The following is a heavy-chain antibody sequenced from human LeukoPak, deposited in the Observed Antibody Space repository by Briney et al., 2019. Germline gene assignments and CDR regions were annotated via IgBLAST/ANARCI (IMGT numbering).Heavy chain of an antibody. Sequence: ASVKVSCKASGYTFTSYGISWVRQAPGQGLEWMGWISVYNGNTNYAQKLQGRVTMTTDISTSTAYMELRSLRSDDTAVYYCARAGVLWFGESKFESWGQATLVTVSS. V-gene: IGHV1-18*01. J-gene: IGHJ4*02. CDR3: ARAGVLWFGESKFES. CDR1: GYTFTSYG. CDR2: ISVYNGNT. D-gene: IGHD3-10*01.